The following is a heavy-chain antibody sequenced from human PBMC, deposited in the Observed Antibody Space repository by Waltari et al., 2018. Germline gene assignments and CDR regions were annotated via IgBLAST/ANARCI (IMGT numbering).Heavy chain of an antibody. CDR3: ARDQGRAVAGLVY. J-gene: IGHJ4*02. D-gene: IGHD6-19*01. V-gene: IGHV1-46*01. Sequence: QVQLVQSGAEVKKPGASVKVSCKASGYTFTSYYMHWVRQAPGQGIEWMGRSKPSGGSTSYAQRFQGRVTMTRDTYTSTVYMELSSLRSDDTAVYYCARDQGRAVAGLVYWGQGSLVTFSS. CDR2: SKPSGGST. CDR1: GYTFTSYY.